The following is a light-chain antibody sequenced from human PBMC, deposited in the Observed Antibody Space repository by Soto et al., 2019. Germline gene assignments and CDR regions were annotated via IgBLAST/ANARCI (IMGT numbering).Light chain of an antibody. J-gene: IGKJ5*01. Sequence: EIVLTQSPATLSLSPGERVTLSCRASQSVSSYLAWYQQKPGQAPRLLIYDAYNRATGIPPRFSGSGSGTDFTLTISSLEPEDSAVYYCQQRHMWPITFGQGTRLEIK. CDR3: QQRHMWPIT. CDR2: DAY. V-gene: IGKV3-11*01. CDR1: QSVSSY.